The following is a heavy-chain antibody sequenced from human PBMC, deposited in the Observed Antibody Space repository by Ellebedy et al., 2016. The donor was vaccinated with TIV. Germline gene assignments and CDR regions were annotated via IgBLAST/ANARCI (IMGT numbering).Heavy chain of an antibody. D-gene: IGHD3-10*01. CDR2: IYSSGRT. Sequence: MPSETLSLTCTVSGGSVSSTNYYWTWIRQPPGKGLEWFGYIYSSGRTDYKHSLKSRMAISVDTSRNQISLKLRSVTAADTAVYYCSAAYGRVTPAYWGQGTLVTVSS. J-gene: IGHJ4*02. CDR1: GGSVSSTNYY. CDR3: SAAYGRVTPAY. V-gene: IGHV4-61*01.